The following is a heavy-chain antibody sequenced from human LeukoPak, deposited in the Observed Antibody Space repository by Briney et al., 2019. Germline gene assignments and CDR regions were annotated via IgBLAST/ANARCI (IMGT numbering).Heavy chain of an antibody. Sequence: GGSLRLSCAASGFTFSSYAMSWVRQAPGKGLEWVSVIYSGGSTYYADSVKGRFTISRDNSKNTLYLQMNSLRAKDTAVYYCAKDLAMVRGVPGYWGQGTLVTVSS. CDR2: IYSGGST. J-gene: IGHJ4*02. CDR1: GFTFSSYA. V-gene: IGHV3-23*03. CDR3: AKDLAMVRGVPGY. D-gene: IGHD3-10*01.